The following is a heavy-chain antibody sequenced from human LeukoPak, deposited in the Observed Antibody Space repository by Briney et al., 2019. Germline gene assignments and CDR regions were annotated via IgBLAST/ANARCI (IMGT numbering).Heavy chain of an antibody. CDR1: GGSISSYY. J-gene: IGHJ3*02. Sequence: SETLSLTCTVSGGSISSYYWSWIRQPPGKGLEWIGYIYYSGSANYNPSLKSRVTISVDTSKNQFSLKLSSVTAADTAVYYCAKVYGGNFHDAFDIWGQGTMVTVSS. V-gene: IGHV4-59*08. D-gene: IGHD4-23*01. CDR2: IYYSGSA. CDR3: AKVYGGNFHDAFDI.